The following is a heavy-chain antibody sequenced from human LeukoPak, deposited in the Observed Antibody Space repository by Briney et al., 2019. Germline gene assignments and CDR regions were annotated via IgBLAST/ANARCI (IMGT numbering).Heavy chain of an antibody. CDR1: GFTFSSYW. CDR2: INSDGSTT. Sequence: PGGSLRLSCAASGFTFSSYWMHWVRQVPGKGLVWVSRINSDGSTTNYADSVKGRFTISRDNAKNTLYLHMNSLTAEDTAVYYCASKRYGSGWYEVWGQGTLVTVSS. CDR3: ASKRYGSGWYEV. J-gene: IGHJ4*02. V-gene: IGHV3-74*01. D-gene: IGHD6-19*01.